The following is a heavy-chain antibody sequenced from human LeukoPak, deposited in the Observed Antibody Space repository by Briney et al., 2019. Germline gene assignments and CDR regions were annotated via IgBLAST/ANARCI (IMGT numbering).Heavy chain of an antibody. J-gene: IGHJ4*02. CDR2: ISSSSIYI. V-gene: IGHV3-21*01. CDR1: GFTFSSYR. D-gene: IGHD5-18*01. Sequence: PGGSLRLSCAASGFTFSSYRMNWVRQAPGKGLEWVSSISSSSIYIYYPDSVKGRFTISRDNAKNSLYLQMNSLRAEDTAVYYCASSPNSYGHFDYWGQGTLVTVSS. CDR3: ASSPNSYGHFDY.